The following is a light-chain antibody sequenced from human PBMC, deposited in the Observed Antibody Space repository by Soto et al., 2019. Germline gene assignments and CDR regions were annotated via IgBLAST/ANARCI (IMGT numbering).Light chain of an antibody. CDR1: SSDVGGYNF. CDR3: NSYTSNRSVV. CDR2: EVS. V-gene: IGLV2-14*01. Sequence: QPALTQPASVSGSPGQSITISCTGTSSDVGGYNFVSWYQQHPGKAPKLMIYEVSNRPSGVSNRFSGSKSGNTASLTISGLQAEDEADYYCNSYTSNRSVVFGGGTKLTVL. J-gene: IGLJ2*01.